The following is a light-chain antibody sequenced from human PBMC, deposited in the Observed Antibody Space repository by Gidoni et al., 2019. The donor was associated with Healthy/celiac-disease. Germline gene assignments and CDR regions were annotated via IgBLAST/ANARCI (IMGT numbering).Light chain of an antibody. CDR1: QSVSSN. J-gene: IGKJ2*01. CDR2: GAS. Sequence: EIVMTQSPATLSVSPGERATLSCRASQSVSSNLAWYQQKPGQAPRRLIYGASTRATGIPARFRGSGSGTEFTLTISSLQSEDFAVYYCQQYNNWRTYTFGQGTKLEIK. CDR3: QQYNNWRTYT. V-gene: IGKV3-15*01.